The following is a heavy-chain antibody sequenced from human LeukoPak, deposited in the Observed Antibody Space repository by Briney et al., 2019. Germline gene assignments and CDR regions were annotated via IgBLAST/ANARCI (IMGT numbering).Heavy chain of an antibody. CDR3: AREGVVVAATQVYGMDV. D-gene: IGHD2-15*01. Sequence: PSETLSLTCAVYGGSFSGYYWSWIRQPPGKGLEWIGEINHSGSTNYNPSLKSRVTISVDTSKNQFSLKLSSVTAADTAVYYCAREGVVVAATQVYGMDVWGQGTTVTVSS. CDR2: INHSGST. J-gene: IGHJ6*02. CDR1: GGSFSGYY. V-gene: IGHV4-34*01.